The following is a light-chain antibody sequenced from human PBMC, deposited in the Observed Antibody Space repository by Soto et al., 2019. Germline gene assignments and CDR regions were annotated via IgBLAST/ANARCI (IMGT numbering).Light chain of an antibody. CDR3: SSYTSSSTLNV. V-gene: IGLV2-14*01. CDR2: EVS. CDR1: SSDVGGYNY. Sequence: QSALTQPASVSGSPGQSITISCTGTSSDVGGYNYVSWYQQNPGKAPKLMIYEVSNRPSGVSNRFSGSKSGNTASLTISGLQAGDEADYYCSSYTSSSTLNVFGNGTTVTVL. J-gene: IGLJ1*01.